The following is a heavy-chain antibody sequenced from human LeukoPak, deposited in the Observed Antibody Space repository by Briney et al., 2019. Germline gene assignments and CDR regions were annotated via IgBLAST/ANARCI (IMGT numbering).Heavy chain of an antibody. D-gene: IGHD6-13*01. CDR2: IYHSGST. CDR1: GGSISSYY. V-gene: IGHV4-59*12. J-gene: IGHJ4*02. Sequence: SETLSLTCTVSGGSISSYYWSWIRQPPGKGLEWIGEIYHSGSTNYNPSLKSRVTISVDKSKNQFSLKLSSVTAADTAVYYCARRQQQLVLGYWGQGTLVTVSS. CDR3: ARRQQQLVLGY.